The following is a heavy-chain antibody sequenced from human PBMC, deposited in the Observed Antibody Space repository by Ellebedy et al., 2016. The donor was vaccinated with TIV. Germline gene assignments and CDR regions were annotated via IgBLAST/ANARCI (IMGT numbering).Heavy chain of an antibody. CDR2: ISSTYEI. V-gene: IGHV3-48*02. CDR3: VRDHNWAFDY. J-gene: IGHJ4*02. D-gene: IGHD1-20*01. CDR1: GFTFSSYG. Sequence: GESLKISCAASGFTFSSYGMHWVRQTPGKGLEWISYISSTYEIWYADSVKGRFTISKDNAKNSLYLQMNNLRDEDTAVYYCVRDHNWAFDYWGQGTLVTVSS.